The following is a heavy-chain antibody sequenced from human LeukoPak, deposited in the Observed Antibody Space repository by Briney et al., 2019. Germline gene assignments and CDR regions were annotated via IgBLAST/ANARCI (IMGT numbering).Heavy chain of an antibody. CDR2: ISDSGGST. J-gene: IGHJ4*02. CDR3: AKDRRACSSSSCYYRFDY. CDR1: EFTFSSYA. D-gene: IGHD2-2*01. Sequence: GGSLRPSCAASEFTFSSYAMSWVRQAPGKGLEWVSAISDSGGSTYYADSVKGRFTISRDNSKNTVYLQMNSLRAEDTAVYYCAKDRRACSSSSCYYRFDYWGQGTLGTVSS. V-gene: IGHV3-23*01.